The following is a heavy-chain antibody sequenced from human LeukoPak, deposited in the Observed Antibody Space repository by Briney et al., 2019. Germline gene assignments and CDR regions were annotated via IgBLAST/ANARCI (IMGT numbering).Heavy chain of an antibody. V-gene: IGHV3-23*01. CDR1: GFTFNSYS. CDR2: LSGSGGST. Sequence: GGSLRLSCAASGFTFNSYSMGWVRQAPGKGRVWHSALSGSGGSTYYADSVKGRFTISRDNSKNTLYLQMNNLRAEDTALYYCAKYGSGWTLYFYYYMDVWGKGTTVTVSS. D-gene: IGHD6-19*01. CDR3: AKYGSGWTLYFYYYMDV. J-gene: IGHJ6*03.